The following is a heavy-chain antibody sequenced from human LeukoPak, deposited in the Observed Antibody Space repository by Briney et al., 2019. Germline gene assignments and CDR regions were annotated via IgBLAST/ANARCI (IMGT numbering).Heavy chain of an antibody. V-gene: IGHV1-2*02. CDR1: GYTFTAYY. CDR2: INPNSGGT. Sequence: ASVKVSCKASGYTFTAYYIHWVRQAPGQGLEWMGWINPNSGGTIYAQRFQGRVTMTRDTSITTAYMELSRLRSDDTAVYYCASPWGRWFGELIWYFDLWGRGTLVTVSS. CDR3: ASPWGRWFGELIWYFDL. J-gene: IGHJ2*01. D-gene: IGHD3-10*01.